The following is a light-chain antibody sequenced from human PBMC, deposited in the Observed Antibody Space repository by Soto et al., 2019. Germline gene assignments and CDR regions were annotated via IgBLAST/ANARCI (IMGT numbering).Light chain of an antibody. CDR3: GTWDSSLNAYI. CDR1: SSKIGNNY. Sequence: QSVLTQPPSVSAAPGQKVTISCSESSSKIGNNYISWYQQLPGTAPKLLIYDNDKRPSGIPDRFSGSESGTSATLGITGLQTGDEADYFCGTWDSSLNAYIFXTGTKVTVL. J-gene: IGLJ1*01. V-gene: IGLV1-51*01. CDR2: DND.